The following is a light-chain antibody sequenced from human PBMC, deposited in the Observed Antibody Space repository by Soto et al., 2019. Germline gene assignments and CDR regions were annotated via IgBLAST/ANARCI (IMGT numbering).Light chain of an antibody. V-gene: IGKV1-39*01. CDR3: QQSYSTPRT. CDR1: QSISSY. Sequence: DIQMTQSPSSLSASVGDRVTITCRASQSISSYLNWYQQKPGKAPKLLIYAASSLQSVVPSRFSGSGSGTDFTHTISSLQPEDFATYYCQQSYSTPRTFGQGTKLEIK. CDR2: AAS. J-gene: IGKJ2*01.